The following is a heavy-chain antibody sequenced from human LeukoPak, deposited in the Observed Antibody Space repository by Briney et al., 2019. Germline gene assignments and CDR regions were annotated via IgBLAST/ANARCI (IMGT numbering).Heavy chain of an antibody. CDR1: GYTFTSYD. J-gene: IGHJ4*02. D-gene: IGHD2-2*01. CDR3: ATGVTYCSSTSCYLRAFDY. CDR2: MNPNSGNT. V-gene: IGHV1-8*01. Sequence: ASVKVSCKASGYTFTSYDINWVRQATGQGLEWMGWMNPNSGNTGYAQKFQGRVTMTRNTSISTAYMELSSLRSEDTAVYYCATGVTYCSSTSCYLRAFDYWGQGTLVTVSS.